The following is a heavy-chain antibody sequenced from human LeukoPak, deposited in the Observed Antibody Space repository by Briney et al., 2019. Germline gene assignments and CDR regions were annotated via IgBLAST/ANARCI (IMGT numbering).Heavy chain of an antibody. CDR1: GYSISSGYY. CDR3: ASYMTTVTTQGWFDL. CDR2: MYHSGIT. V-gene: IGHV4-38-2*02. Sequence: SETLSLTCTVSGYSISSGYYCGWIRQPPGKGLEWIGSMYHSGITYYNPSLKSRVTISVDTSKNQFSLKLSSVTAADTAVYYCASYMTTVTTQGWFDLWGQGTLVTVSS. J-gene: IGHJ5*02. D-gene: IGHD4-17*01.